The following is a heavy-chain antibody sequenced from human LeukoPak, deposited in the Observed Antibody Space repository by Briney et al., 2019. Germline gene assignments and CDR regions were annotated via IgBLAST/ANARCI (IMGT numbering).Heavy chain of an antibody. CDR1: GGSFSGYY. Sequence: PSETLSLTCAVYGGSFSGYYWSWIRQPPGKGLEWIGEINHSGSTNYNPSLKSRVTISVDTSKNQFSLKLSSVTAADTAVYYCARDTPGPYYYDSSGYRTYWYFDLWGRGTLVTVSS. J-gene: IGHJ2*01. V-gene: IGHV4-34*01. D-gene: IGHD3-22*01. CDR3: ARDTPGPYYYDSSGYRTYWYFDL. CDR2: INHSGST.